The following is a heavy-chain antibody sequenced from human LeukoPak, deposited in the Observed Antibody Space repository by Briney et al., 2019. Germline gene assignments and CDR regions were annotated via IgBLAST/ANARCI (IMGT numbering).Heavy chain of an antibody. J-gene: IGHJ4*02. CDR3: AGYCGGDCYSRLTGEHY. CDR1: GFTFSDYY. Sequence: GGSLRLSCAASGFTFSDYYMSWIRQAPGKGLEWVSYISSSGSTIYYADSVKGRFTISRDNAKNSLYLQMNSLRAEDTAVYYCAGYCGGDCYSRLTGEHYWGQGTLVTVSS. CDR2: ISSSGSTI. D-gene: IGHD2-21*02. V-gene: IGHV3-11*04.